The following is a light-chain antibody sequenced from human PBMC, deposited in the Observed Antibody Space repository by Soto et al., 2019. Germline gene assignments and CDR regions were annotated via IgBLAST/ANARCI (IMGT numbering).Light chain of an antibody. CDR1: QAINKN. J-gene: IGKJ2*01. CDR2: DAS. V-gene: IGKV1-39*01. Sequence: DIQMTQSPASLSASVGDRVTITCRASQAINKNLNWYRHKLGKAPELLIYDASDSQDGVPSRFSGSGSGADFTLIISGLQPEDFATYYCQQSYNSPYTFGQGTKLEIK. CDR3: QQSYNSPYT.